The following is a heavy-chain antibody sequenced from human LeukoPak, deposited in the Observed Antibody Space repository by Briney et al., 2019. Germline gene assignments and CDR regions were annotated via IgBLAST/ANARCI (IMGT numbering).Heavy chain of an antibody. CDR2: ISDRSDTT. D-gene: IGHD4-17*01. CDR3: AKPSYGDPLDAFDI. Sequence: GGSLRLSCAASGFTFSSYAMNWVRQAPGKGLEWVSPISDRSDTTYYADSVRGRFTISRDNSKNTLLLQMNSLRAEDTAVYYCAKPSYGDPLDAFDIWGQGTMVTVSS. V-gene: IGHV3-23*01. CDR1: GFTFSSYA. J-gene: IGHJ3*02.